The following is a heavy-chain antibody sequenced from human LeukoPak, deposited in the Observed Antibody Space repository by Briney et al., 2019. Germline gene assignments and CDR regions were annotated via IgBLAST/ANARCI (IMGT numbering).Heavy chain of an antibody. CDR1: GGSISSGGYY. CDR3: ARKRDGDYSYGMDV. V-gene: IGHV4-31*03. CDR2: IYYSGST. J-gene: IGHJ6*02. D-gene: IGHD4-17*01. Sequence: SETLSLTCTVSGGSISSGGYYWSWIRQHPGEGLEWIGYIYYSGSTYYNPSLKSRVTISVDTSKNQFSLKLSSVTAADTAVYHCARKRDGDYSYGMDVWGQGTTVTVSS.